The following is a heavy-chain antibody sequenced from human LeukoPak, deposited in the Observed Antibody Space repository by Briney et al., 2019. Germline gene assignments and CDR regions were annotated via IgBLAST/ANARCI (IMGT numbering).Heavy chain of an antibody. Sequence: SGTLSLTCVVSGGSISSSNWWSWVRQPPGKGLEWIGEIYHSGSTNYNPFLKSRVTISVDKSKNQFSLRPSSVTAAGTAVYYCARDFEGSSGLFDYWGQGTLVTVSS. V-gene: IGHV4-4*02. CDR2: IYHSGST. D-gene: IGHD6-19*01. CDR1: GGSISSSNW. J-gene: IGHJ4*02. CDR3: ARDFEGSSGLFDY.